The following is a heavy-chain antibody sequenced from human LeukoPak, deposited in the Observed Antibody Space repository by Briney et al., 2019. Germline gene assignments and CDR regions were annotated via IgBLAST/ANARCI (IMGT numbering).Heavy chain of an antibody. CDR1: GYTFTGYY. D-gene: IGHD3-10*02. CDR2: INPNSGDT. J-gene: IGHJ4*02. CDR3: VRDRTMYHFDY. Sequence: ASVKVSCKASGYTFTGYYIHWVRQAPGQGLEWMGWINPNSGDTKYAQKFQGRVTMTRDTSISTAYMELSGLRFDDTAVFYCVRDRTMYHFDYWGQGTLVTVSS. V-gene: IGHV1-2*02.